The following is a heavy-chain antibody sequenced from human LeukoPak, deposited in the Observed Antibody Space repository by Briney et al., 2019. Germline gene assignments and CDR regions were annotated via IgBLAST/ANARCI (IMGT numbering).Heavy chain of an antibody. CDR2: IRYDGSNK. Sequence: GGSLRLSCAASGFTFSSYGMHWVRQAPGKGLEWVAFIRYDGSNKYYADSVKGRFTISRDNSKNTLYLQMNSLRADDTAVYYCAKGVVVVDAFDIWGQGTMVTVSS. D-gene: IGHD2-15*01. V-gene: IGHV3-30*02. CDR1: GFTFSSYG. CDR3: AKGVVVVDAFDI. J-gene: IGHJ3*02.